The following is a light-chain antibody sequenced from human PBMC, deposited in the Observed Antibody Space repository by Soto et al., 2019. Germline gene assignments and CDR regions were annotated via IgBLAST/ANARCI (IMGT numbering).Light chain of an antibody. CDR3: QQTYRTPLT. Sequence: DIQMTQSPSSLSASVGYRVTITCRAGQYIVRYLNWYQQKPGKATKLLLYAASSLHSGVPSRFSGSGSGTDFTLTISSLQHEDFATYSCQQTYRTPLTFGGGTKVDIK. CDR1: QYIVRY. V-gene: IGKV1-39*01. J-gene: IGKJ4*01. CDR2: AAS.